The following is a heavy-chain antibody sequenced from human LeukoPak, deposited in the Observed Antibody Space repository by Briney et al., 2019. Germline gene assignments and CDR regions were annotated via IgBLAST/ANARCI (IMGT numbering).Heavy chain of an antibody. CDR3: ARRNLQLWSTYYFDY. D-gene: IGHD5-18*01. CDR1: GGSISSSSYY. V-gene: IGHV4-39*01. J-gene: IGHJ4*02. CDR2: IYYSGST. Sequence: SETLSLTCTVSGGSISSSSYYWGWIRQPPGKGLEWIGSIYYSGSTYYNPSLKSRVTISVDTSKNQFSLKLSSVTAADTAVYYCARRNLQLWSTYYFDYWGQGTLVTVSS.